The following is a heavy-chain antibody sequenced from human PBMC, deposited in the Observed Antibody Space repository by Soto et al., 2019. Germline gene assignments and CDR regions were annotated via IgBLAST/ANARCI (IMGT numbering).Heavy chain of an antibody. Sequence: SETLSRTCTVSGGSISSSSYYCGWIRQPPGKGLEWIGSIYYSGSTYYNPSLKRRVTISVETSNNQFSLKLSSVTAADTALYYCARPYCSGGTCSTGYGMDVWRQGTTVNV. CDR1: GGSISSSSYY. CDR3: ARPYCSGGTCSTGYGMDV. J-gene: IGHJ6*02. CDR2: IYYSGST. D-gene: IGHD2-15*01. V-gene: IGHV4-39*01.